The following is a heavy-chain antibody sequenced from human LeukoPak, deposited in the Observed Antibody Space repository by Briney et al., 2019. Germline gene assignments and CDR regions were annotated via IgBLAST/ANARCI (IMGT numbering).Heavy chain of an antibody. CDR2: ISSGSTYI. V-gene: IGHV3-21*01. J-gene: IGHJ3*02. D-gene: IGHD2-15*01. Sequence: GGSLRLSCAASGFTFSSYAMNWVRQAPGKGLEWVSSISSGSTYIYYADSVQGRFTISRDNAKNSLYLQMNSLRAEDTAVYYCASPYCSGGSCYNAFDIWGQGTMVTVSS. CDR3: ASPYCSGGSCYNAFDI. CDR1: GFTFSSYA.